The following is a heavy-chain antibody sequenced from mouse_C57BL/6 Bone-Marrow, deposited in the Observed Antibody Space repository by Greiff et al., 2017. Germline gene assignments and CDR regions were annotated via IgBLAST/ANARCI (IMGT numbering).Heavy chain of an antibody. V-gene: IGHV1-85*01. D-gene: IGHD1-1*01. CDR3: ARLEFAGSSGDWYFDV. CDR2: IYPRDGST. CDR1: GYTFTSYD. J-gene: IGHJ1*03. Sequence: QVHVKQSGPELVKPGASVKLSCKASGYTFTSYDINWVKQRPGQGLEWIGGIYPRDGSTKYNEKFKGKATLTVDTSSSTAYMELHSLTSEDTAVYFCARLEFAGSSGDWYFDVWGTGTTVTVSS.